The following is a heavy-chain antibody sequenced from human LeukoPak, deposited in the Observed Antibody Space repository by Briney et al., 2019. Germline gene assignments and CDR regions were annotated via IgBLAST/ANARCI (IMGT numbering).Heavy chain of an antibody. D-gene: IGHD2-21*02. V-gene: IGHV4-59*08. Sequence: SETLSLTCSVSGGSISGDSWTWIRQPPGKGLEWIGFISYTGNTNYYNPSLRSRVTMSVDTSMNQFPLKLSSATAADTAGYSCAGLGNCGNDCYAADYWGQGTLVTVSS. CDR1: GGSISGDS. CDR2: ISYTGNT. J-gene: IGHJ4*02. CDR3: AGLGNCGNDCYAADY.